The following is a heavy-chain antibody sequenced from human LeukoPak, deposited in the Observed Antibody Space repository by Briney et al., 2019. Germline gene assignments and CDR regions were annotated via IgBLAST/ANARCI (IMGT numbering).Heavy chain of an antibody. CDR2: IGFGDDSA. CDR1: GFTFNNYA. Sequence: GGSLRLSRAASGFTFNNYAMSWVRQAPGKGLEWVSTIGFGDDSAYYADSVKGRFTISRDNSKNTLYLQMNYLRAEDTAVYYCAKDPTSVGGRHDWLLDSWGQGTLVTVSS. J-gene: IGHJ5*02. CDR3: AKDPTSVGGRHDWLLDS. V-gene: IGHV3-23*01. D-gene: IGHD3-9*01.